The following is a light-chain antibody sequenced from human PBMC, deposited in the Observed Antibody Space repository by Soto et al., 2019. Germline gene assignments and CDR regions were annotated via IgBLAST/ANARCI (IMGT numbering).Light chain of an antibody. CDR1: QDIRNE. Sequence: AIQMTQSPSSLSASVGDRVTITCRASQDIRNELGWYQQRPGKAPKALIYGASNLQSGVPSRFSGSGFGTDFTFTISSLQPEDFATYYCLQDRNYPRTFGQGTKVESK. V-gene: IGKV1-6*01. J-gene: IGKJ1*01. CDR3: LQDRNYPRT. CDR2: GAS.